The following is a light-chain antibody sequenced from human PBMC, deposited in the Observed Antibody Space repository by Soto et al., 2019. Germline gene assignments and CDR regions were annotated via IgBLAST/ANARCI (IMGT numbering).Light chain of an antibody. CDR3: QHYNSYTWT. CDR2: KAS. V-gene: IGKV1-5*03. J-gene: IGKJ1*01. CDR1: QSIDSW. Sequence: DIQMTQSPSTMSASVGDRITITCRASQSIDSWLAWYQQKPGKAPKFLMYKASNLESGVPSRFSGSGSETEFTLTISSLQPDDFAIYYCQHYNSYTWTFGQGTKVDI.